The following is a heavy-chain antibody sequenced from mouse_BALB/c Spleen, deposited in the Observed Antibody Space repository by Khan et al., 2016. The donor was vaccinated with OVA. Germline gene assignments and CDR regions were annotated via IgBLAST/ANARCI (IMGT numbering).Heavy chain of an antibody. Sequence: VQLKESGPGLVKPSQSLSLTCTVTGYSITSEYAWNWIRQFPGNKLEWMGYINYSGNTRYNPSLKSRISITRDTSKYQFFLQLNSVTTEDTATYYCARKDYYDYDPFPYWGQGTLVTVSA. CDR2: INYSGNT. CDR1: GYSITSEYA. CDR3: ARKDYYDYDPFPY. J-gene: IGHJ3*01. V-gene: IGHV3-2*02. D-gene: IGHD2-4*01.